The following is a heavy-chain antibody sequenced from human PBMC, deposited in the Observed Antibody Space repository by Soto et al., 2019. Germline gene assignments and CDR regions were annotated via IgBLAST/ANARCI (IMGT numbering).Heavy chain of an antibody. D-gene: IGHD6-19*01. J-gene: IGHJ6*02. CDR2: INHSGST. V-gene: IGHV4-34*01. CDR3: ARVSVVPVAGFLYYYRMDV. CDR1: GGSFSGYY. Sequence: SETLSLTCAVYGGSFSGYYWSWIRQPPGKGLEWIGEINHSGSTNYKPSLKSRVTISVDTSKNQFSLKLSSVTAADTAVYYCARVSVVPVAGFLYYYRMDVWGQGTTVTVAS.